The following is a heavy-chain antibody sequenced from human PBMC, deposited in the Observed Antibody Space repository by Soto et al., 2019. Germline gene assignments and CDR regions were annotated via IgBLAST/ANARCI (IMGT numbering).Heavy chain of an antibody. CDR3: ARVLVDKTGFLEWPNDAFDI. D-gene: IGHD3-3*01. J-gene: IGHJ3*02. V-gene: IGHV4-31*03. Sequence: SETLSLTCTVSGGSISGGGYYWSWIRQHPGKGLEWIGYIYYSGSTYYNPSLKSRVTISVDTSKNQFSLKLSSVTAADTAVYYCARVLVDKTGFLEWPNDAFDIWGQGTMVT. CDR2: IYYSGST. CDR1: GGSISGGGYY.